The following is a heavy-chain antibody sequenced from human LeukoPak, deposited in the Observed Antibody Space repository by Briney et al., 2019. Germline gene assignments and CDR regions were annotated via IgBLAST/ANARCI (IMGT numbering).Heavy chain of an antibody. CDR2: INTNTGNP. CDR1: GYTFTSYA. V-gene: IGHV7-4-1*02. CDR3: ARDLFQVRDDYEDY. D-gene: IGHD4-17*01. Sequence: GASVKVSCKASGYTFTSYAMNWVRQAPGQGLEWMGWINTNTGNPTYAQGFTGRFVFSLDTSVSTAYLQISSLTAEDTAVYYCARDLFQVRDDYEDYWGQGTLVTVSS. J-gene: IGHJ4*02.